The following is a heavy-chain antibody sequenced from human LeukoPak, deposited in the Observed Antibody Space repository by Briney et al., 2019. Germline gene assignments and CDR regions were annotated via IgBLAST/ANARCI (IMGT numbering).Heavy chain of an antibody. V-gene: IGHV1-46*01. CDR2: INPSGGST. CDR3: ARDYYGSGTETEY. D-gene: IGHD3-10*01. Sequence: ASVKVSCKASGYTFTSYYMHWVRQAPGQGLEWMGIINPSGGSTSYAQKFQGRVTMTRDMSTSTDYMELSSLRSDDTAVYYCARDYYGSGTETEYWGQGTLATVSS. CDR1: GYTFTSYY. J-gene: IGHJ4*02.